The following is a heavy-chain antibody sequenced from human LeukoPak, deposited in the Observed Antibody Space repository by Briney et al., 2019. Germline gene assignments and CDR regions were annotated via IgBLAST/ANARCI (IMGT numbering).Heavy chain of an antibody. V-gene: IGHV4-34*01. Sequence: SETLSLTCAVYGGSFSGYYWSWIRQPPGKGLEWIGEINHSGSTNYNPSLKSRVTISVDTSKNQFSLRLSSVTAADTAVYYCARSGQWFRPVDYFDYWGQGTLVTVSS. J-gene: IGHJ4*02. CDR1: GGSFSGYY. CDR3: ARSGQWFRPVDYFDY. CDR2: INHSGST. D-gene: IGHD3-22*01.